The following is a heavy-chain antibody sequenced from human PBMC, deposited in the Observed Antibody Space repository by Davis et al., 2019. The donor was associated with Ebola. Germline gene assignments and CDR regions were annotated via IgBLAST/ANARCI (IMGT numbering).Heavy chain of an antibody. CDR1: GLTFSRYG. Sequence: PGGSLRLSCVVSGLTFSRYGMHWVRQAPGKGLEWVAVISYDGSNKYYADSVKGRFTISRDNSKNTLYLQMNSLRAEDTAVYYCAKDMIGLDWLLLGSAFDIWGQGTMVTVSS. V-gene: IGHV3-33*05. CDR2: ISYDGSNK. J-gene: IGHJ3*02. CDR3: AKDMIGLDWLLLGSAFDI. D-gene: IGHD3-9*01.